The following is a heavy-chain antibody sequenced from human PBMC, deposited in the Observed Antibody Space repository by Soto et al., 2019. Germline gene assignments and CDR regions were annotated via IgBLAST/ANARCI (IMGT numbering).Heavy chain of an antibody. D-gene: IGHD6-19*01. CDR3: AIYSSGWYPLDY. J-gene: IGHJ4*02. CDR2: ISYDGSNK. V-gene: IGHV3-30*03. CDR1: GFTFSSYG. Sequence: GGSLRLSCAAPGFTFSSYGMHWVRQAPGKGLEWVAVISYDGSNKYYADSVKGRFTISRDNSKNTLYLQMNSLRAEDTAVYYCAIYSSGWYPLDYWGQGTLVTVSS.